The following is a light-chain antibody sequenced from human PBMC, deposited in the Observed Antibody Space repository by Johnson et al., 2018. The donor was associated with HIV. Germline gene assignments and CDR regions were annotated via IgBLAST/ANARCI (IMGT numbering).Light chain of an antibody. CDR1: SSNIGNNY. CDR2: DNN. Sequence: QSVLTQPPSVSAAPGQRVTISCSGSSSNIGNNYVSWYQQLPGTAPKLLIYDNNKRPSGIPDRFSGSKSGTSVTLGVTGLQTGDEADYYCGTWDSSLSAVYVFGTGTKVTVL. V-gene: IGLV1-51*01. CDR3: GTWDSSLSAVYV. J-gene: IGLJ1*01.